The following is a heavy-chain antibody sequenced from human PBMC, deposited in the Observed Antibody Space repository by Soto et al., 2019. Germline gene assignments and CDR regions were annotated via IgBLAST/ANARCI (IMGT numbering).Heavy chain of an antibody. J-gene: IGHJ5*02. Sequence: PGGSLRLSCAASGFTFSSYSMNWVRQAPGKGLEWVSSISSSSSYIDYADSVKGRFTISRDNAKNSLYLQMNSLRAEDTAVYYCAKNGYYDILTGYYWFDPWGQGTLVTVSS. CDR1: GFTFSSYS. D-gene: IGHD3-9*01. V-gene: IGHV3-21*01. CDR2: ISSSSSYI. CDR3: AKNGYYDILTGYYWFDP.